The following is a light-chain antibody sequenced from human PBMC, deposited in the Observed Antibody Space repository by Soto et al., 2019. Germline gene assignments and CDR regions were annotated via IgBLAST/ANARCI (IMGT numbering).Light chain of an antibody. CDR1: SSNIGAGYG. CDR2: GNN. Sequence: QSALTQPPSVSGAPGQRVTISCTGSSSNIGAGYGVHWYQQLPGAAPKLLIYGNNNRPSGVPDRFSGSKSVTSASLAITWLQAEDEADYYCQSYDSSLTAVFGGGTKLTVL. CDR3: QSYDSSLTAV. V-gene: IGLV1-40*01. J-gene: IGLJ3*02.